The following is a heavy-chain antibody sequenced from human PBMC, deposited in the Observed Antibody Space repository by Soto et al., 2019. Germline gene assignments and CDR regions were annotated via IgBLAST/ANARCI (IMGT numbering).Heavy chain of an antibody. CDR2: IYHTGTT. J-gene: IGHJ6*02. Sequence: PSETLSLTCAVSGDSIIGIYHWAWIRQSPGRGLEWIASIYHTGTTYYTPSLESRVTISVDTSKNQFSLRLSSVTAADTAVYYCARVDILTVYGCMDVWGQGTTVTVSS. CDR3: ARVDILTVYGCMDV. V-gene: IGHV4-38-2*01. D-gene: IGHD3-9*01. CDR1: GDSIIGIYH.